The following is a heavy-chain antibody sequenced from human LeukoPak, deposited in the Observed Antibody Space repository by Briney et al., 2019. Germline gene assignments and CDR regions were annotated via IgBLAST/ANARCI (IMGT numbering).Heavy chain of an antibody. V-gene: IGHV3-48*04. J-gene: IGHJ4*02. D-gene: IGHD2-21*02. CDR1: GFTFSSYS. Sequence: PGGSLRLSCAASGFTFSSYSMNWVRQAPGKGLEWVSYISSSGSTIYYADSVKGRFTISRDNAKNSLYLQMNSLRAEDTAVYYCARGAPTCGGDCYSGIGAIDYWGQGTLVTVSS. CDR3: ARGAPTCGGDCYSGIGAIDY. CDR2: ISSSGSTI.